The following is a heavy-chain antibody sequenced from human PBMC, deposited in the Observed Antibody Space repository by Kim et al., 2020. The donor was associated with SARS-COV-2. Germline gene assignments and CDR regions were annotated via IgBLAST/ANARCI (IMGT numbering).Heavy chain of an antibody. CDR3: ARDTGEYAMDV. CDR1: GFNLSIYS. J-gene: IGHJ6*02. Sequence: GGSLRLSCAASGFNLSIYSMNWVRQASGKGLEWVSSISSSSSHMFYADSVKGRFTISRDNAKNSLYLQMNSLRAEDTAVYYCARDTGEYAMDVWGQGTTVTVSS. D-gene: IGHD2-21*01. V-gene: IGHV3-21*01. CDR2: ISSSSSHM.